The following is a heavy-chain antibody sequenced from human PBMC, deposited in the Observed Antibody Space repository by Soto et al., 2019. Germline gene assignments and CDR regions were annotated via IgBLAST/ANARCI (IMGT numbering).Heavy chain of an antibody. CDR2: IWYDGSNK. V-gene: IGHV3-33*01. CDR1: GFTFSSYG. CDR3: ATSDPFTYYYDSSGYSFDY. Sequence: GGSLRLSCAASGFTFSSYGMHWVRQAPGKGLEWVAVIWYDGSNKYYADSVKGRFTISRDNSKNTLYLQMNSLRAEDTAVYYCATSDPFTYYYDSSGYSFDYWGQGTLVTVSS. J-gene: IGHJ4*02. D-gene: IGHD3-22*01.